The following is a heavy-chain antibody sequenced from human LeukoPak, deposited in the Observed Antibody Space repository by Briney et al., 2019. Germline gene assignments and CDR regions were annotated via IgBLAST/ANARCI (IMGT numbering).Heavy chain of an antibody. V-gene: IGHV4-59*01. Sequence: PSETLSLTCTVSGGSISSYYWSWIRQPPGKGLEWIGYIYYTGSPNYNPSLKSRVTISVDTSKNQFSLKLSSVTAADTAVYYCARTEDWFDPWGQGTLVTVSS. D-gene: IGHD1-14*01. CDR1: GGSISSYY. CDR3: ARTEDWFDP. J-gene: IGHJ5*02. CDR2: IYYTGSP.